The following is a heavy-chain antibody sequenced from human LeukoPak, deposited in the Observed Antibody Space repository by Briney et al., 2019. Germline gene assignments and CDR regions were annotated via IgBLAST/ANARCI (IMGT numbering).Heavy chain of an antibody. CDR3: ARVGPLEKYHRTYYFDY. D-gene: IGHD1-7*01. V-gene: IGHV1-18*01. Sequence: ASVKVSCKASGYTFTSYGISWVRQAPGQGLEWTGWISAYNGNTNYAQKLQGRVTMTTDTSTSTAYMELRSLRSDDTAVYYCARVGPLEKYHRTYYFDYWGQGTLVTVSS. CDR1: GYTFTSYG. CDR2: ISAYNGNT. J-gene: IGHJ4*02.